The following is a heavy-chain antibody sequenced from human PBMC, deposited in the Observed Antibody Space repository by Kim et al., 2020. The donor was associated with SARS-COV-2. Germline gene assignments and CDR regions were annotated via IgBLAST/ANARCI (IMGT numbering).Heavy chain of an antibody. V-gene: IGHV4-39*07. Sequence: YHPSLKERVTILVDTSTNQFSLRLSSVTAADTAVYYCAREQGGFVNAFDIWGQGTMVTVSS. D-gene: IGHD6-25*01. CDR3: AREQGGFVNAFDI. J-gene: IGHJ3*02.